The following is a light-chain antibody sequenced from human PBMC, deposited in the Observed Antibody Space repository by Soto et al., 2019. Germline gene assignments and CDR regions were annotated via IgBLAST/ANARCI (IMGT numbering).Light chain of an antibody. CDR1: SNEGLNYDV. Sequence: QSALTQPASVSGSPGQSITISCTGSSNEGLNYDVVSWYQHHPGQAPTLIIYEGNKRPSGVSSRFSASRSGNVASLTISGLQAEDEADYYCCSYLDPNSWVFGGGTKVTVL. CDR3: CSYLDPNSWV. V-gene: IGLV2-23*01. J-gene: IGLJ3*02. CDR2: EGN.